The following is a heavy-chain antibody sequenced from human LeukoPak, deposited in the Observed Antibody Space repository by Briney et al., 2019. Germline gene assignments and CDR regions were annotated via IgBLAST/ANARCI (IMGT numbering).Heavy chain of an antibody. V-gene: IGHV1-69*13. CDR3: ARDRDRSGVFDY. D-gene: IGHD3-10*01. Sequence: ASVKVSCKASGGTFSSYAISWVRQAPGQGLEWMGGIIPIFGTANYARKFQGRVTITADESTSTAYMELSSLRSEDTAVYYCARDRDRSGVFDYWGQGTLVTVSS. CDR2: IIPIFGTA. J-gene: IGHJ4*02. CDR1: GGTFSSYA.